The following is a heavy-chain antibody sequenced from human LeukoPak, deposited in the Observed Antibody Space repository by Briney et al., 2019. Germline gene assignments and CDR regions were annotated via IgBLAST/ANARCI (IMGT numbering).Heavy chain of an antibody. V-gene: IGHV3-66*01. D-gene: IGHD2-8*01. CDR1: GFTVNSNY. Sequence: PGGSLRLSCAASGFTVNSNYMTWVRQAPGKGLEWVSVIYSGGTTYYADSVKGRFTISRDNSKNTLYLQMNSLRAEDTAVYYCARDKACTNGVCYGYFDYWGQGTLVTVSS. J-gene: IGHJ4*02. CDR2: IYSGGTT. CDR3: ARDKACTNGVCYGYFDY.